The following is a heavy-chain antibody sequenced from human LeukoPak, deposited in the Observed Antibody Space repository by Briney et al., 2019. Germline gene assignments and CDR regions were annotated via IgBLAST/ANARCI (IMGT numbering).Heavy chain of an antibody. V-gene: IGHV6-1*01. J-gene: IGHJ3*02. CDR2: TYYRSKWYN. D-gene: IGHD3-9*01. CDR3: ARAGDYDILTGYYDHDAFDI. Sequence: SQTLSLTCALSGDSVSSNSAAWNWIRQSPSRGLEWLGRTYYRSKWYNDYAVSVKSRITINPDTSKNQFSLQLNSVTPEDTAVYYCARAGDYDILTGYYDHDAFDIWGQGTMVTVSS. CDR1: GDSVSSNSAA.